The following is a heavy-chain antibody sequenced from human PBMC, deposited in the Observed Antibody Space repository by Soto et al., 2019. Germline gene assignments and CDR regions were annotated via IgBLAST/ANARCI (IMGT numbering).Heavy chain of an antibody. CDR3: LTAPVVWTY. CDR1: GFTVNNNH. Sequence: GGSLRLSCAASGFTVNNNHMSWVRQAPGKGLEWVSIIYSGGSTYYADSVKGRFTISRDNSKNTLYLQMTSLRAEDTAVYYCLTAPVVWTYWGQGTLVTVSS. J-gene: IGHJ4*02. V-gene: IGHV3-53*01. D-gene: IGHD1-1*01. CDR2: IYSGGST.